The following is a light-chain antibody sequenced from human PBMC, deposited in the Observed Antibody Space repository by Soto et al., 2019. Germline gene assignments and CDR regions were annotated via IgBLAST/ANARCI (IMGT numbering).Light chain of an antibody. Sequence: EIVLTQSPGTLSLSPGERATLSCRASQSVSSSLAWYQQKPGQAPRLLIYGASSRATGIPDRFSGSGSGPAFTLTISRLEPEDFAVYFCQHYGSSRTFGQGTKVEIK. V-gene: IGKV3-20*01. CDR1: QSVSSS. J-gene: IGKJ1*01. CDR2: GAS. CDR3: QHYGSSRT.